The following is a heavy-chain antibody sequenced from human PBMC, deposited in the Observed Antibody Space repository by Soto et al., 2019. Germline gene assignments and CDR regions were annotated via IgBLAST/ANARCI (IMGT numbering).Heavy chain of an antibody. V-gene: IGHV4-31*03. D-gene: IGHD5-12*01. J-gene: IGHJ6*03. CDR3: ARKDSGYADYMDV. CDR2: IYYSGGT. Sequence: QVQLQESGPGLVKPSQTLSLTCTVSGGSISRGGYYWSWIRQHPGKGLEWIGYIYYSGGTYYNPSLKSRGTISVDTSENQFSLRLSSVTAADPAVYYCARKDSGYADYMDVWGKGTTVTVSS. CDR1: GGSISRGGYY.